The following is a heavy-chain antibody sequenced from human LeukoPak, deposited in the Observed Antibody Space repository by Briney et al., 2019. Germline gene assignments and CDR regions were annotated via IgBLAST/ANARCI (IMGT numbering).Heavy chain of an antibody. J-gene: IGHJ4*02. CDR2: IIPIFGTA. Sequence: SVKVSCKASGGTFSSYAISWVRQAPGQGLEWMGGIIPIFGTANYAQKFQGRVTMTRDTSTSTVYMELSSLTSDDTAVYFCARSDYNDYRGLGFWGQGTLVTVSS. CDR1: GGTFSSYA. V-gene: IGHV1-69*05. D-gene: IGHD4-11*01. CDR3: ARSDYNDYRGLGF.